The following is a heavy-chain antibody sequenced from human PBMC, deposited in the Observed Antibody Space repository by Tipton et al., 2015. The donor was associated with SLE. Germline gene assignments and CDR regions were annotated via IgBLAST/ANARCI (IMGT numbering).Heavy chain of an antibody. D-gene: IGHD3-16*01. J-gene: IGHJ4*02. V-gene: IGHV4-59*11. CDR2: IYYSGST. CDR3: ASGGIYFDY. Sequence: TLSLTCTVSGGSISSHYWSWIRQPPGKGLEWIGYIYYSGSTNYNPPLKSRVTISVDTSKSQFSLKLSSATAADTAVYYCASGGIYFDYWGQGTLVTVSS. CDR1: GGSISSHY.